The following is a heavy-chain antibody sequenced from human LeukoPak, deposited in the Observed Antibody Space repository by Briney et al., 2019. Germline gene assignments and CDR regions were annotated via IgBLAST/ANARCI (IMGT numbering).Heavy chain of an antibody. J-gene: IGHJ4*02. Sequence: SVKVSCKASGGTFSSYAISWVRQAPGQGVEWMGGIIPIFGTANYAQKFQGRVTITTDESTSTAYMELSSLRSEDTAVYYCARMYYYGSGSYSNSAHFDYWGQGTLVTVSS. CDR1: GGTFSSYA. CDR3: ARMYYYGSGSYSNSAHFDY. D-gene: IGHD3-10*01. CDR2: IIPIFGTA. V-gene: IGHV1-69*05.